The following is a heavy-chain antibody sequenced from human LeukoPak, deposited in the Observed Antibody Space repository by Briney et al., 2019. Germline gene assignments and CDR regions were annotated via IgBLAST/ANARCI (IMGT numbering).Heavy chain of an antibody. J-gene: IGHJ4*02. CDR3: ARGGVDTAMVPLYYFDY. CDR2: IVAGSGNT. CDR1: GFTFTSSA. V-gene: IGHV1-58*01. D-gene: IGHD5-18*01. Sequence: SVKVSCKASGFTFTSSAVQWVRQARGQRLEWIGWIVAGSGNTNYAQKFQGRVTMTRDTSTSTVYMELSSLRSEDTAVYYCARGGVDTAMVPLYYFDYWGQGTLVTVSS.